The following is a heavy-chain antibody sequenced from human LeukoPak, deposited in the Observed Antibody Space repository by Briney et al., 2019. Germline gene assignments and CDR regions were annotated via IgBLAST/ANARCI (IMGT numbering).Heavy chain of an antibody. D-gene: IGHD3-10*01. J-gene: IGHJ5*02. CDR1: GDSISSYY. CDR3: ARHVLWFGESRAQNWFDP. CDR2: IYYSGST. V-gene: IGHV4-59*08. Sequence: SETLSLTCTVSGDSISSYYWSWIRQPPGKGLEWIGYIYYSGSTNYNPSLKSRVTISVDTSKNQFSLKLSSVTAADTAVYYCARHVLWFGESRAQNWFDPWGQGTLVTVSS.